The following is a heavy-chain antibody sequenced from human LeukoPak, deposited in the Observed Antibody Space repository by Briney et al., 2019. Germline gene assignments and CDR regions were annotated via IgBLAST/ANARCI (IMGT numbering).Heavy chain of an antibody. J-gene: IGHJ6*02. CDR3: ARETYYYYYGMDV. CDR1: GFTFSSYG. CDR2: IWYDGSNK. Sequence: PGGSLRLSCAASGFTFSSYGMHWVRQAPGKGLEWVAVIWYDGSNKYCADSVKGRFTISRDNSKNTLYLQMNSLRAEDTAVYYCARETYYYYYGMDVWGQGTTVTVSS. V-gene: IGHV3-33*01.